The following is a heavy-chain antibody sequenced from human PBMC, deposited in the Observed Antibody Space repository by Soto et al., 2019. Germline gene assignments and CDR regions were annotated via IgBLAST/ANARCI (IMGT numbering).Heavy chain of an antibody. J-gene: IGHJ6*02. CDR1: GYTFTSYG. CDR2: ISAYNGNT. D-gene: IGHD3-10*01. Sequence: QVQLVQSGVEVKKPGASVKVSCKASGYTFTSYGISWVRQAPGQGLEWLGWISAYNGNTNYAQNHQVRVTMTTDTSTSTAYMELRSLRSDDTAVYYCARDLISMIRGVIEDYYGMDVWGQGTTVTVSS. CDR3: ARDLISMIRGVIEDYYGMDV. V-gene: IGHV1-18*01.